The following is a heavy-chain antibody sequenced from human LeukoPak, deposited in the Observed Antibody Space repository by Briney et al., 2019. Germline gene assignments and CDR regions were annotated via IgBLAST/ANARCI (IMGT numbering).Heavy chain of an antibody. CDR1: GGSISSYY. D-gene: IGHD1-1*01. CDR2: ISYSGST. V-gene: IGHV4-59*01. CDR3: AREGTAGTNLNWFDP. Sequence: PSETLSLTCTVSGGSISSYYWSWIRQPPGKGLEWIGYISYSGSTNFNPSLKSRVTISVDTSKNQFSLKLSSVTAADTAVYFCAREGTAGTNLNWFDPWGQGTLVTVSS. J-gene: IGHJ5*02.